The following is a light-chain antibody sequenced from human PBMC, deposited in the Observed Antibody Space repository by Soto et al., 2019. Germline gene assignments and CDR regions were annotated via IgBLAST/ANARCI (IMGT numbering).Light chain of an antibody. CDR2: TAS. J-gene: IGKJ4*01. CDR1: QDFSSR. V-gene: IGKV1-12*01. Sequence: DIQMTQTPSSVSASVGDRVTITCRASQDFSSRLAWYQQKPGKAPKLLIYTASGLQSGVPSRFSGSGSGTDFTLTVSRLQPEDFATYYCQQANSFPLTFVGGTKVEIK. CDR3: QQANSFPLT.